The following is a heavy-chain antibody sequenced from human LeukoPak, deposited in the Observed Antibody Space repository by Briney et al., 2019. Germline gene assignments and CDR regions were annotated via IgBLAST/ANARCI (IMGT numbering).Heavy chain of an antibody. J-gene: IGHJ2*01. Sequence: PGGSLRLSCAASGFTFSDYYMSWIRQAPGKGLEWVSYISSSGSTIYYADSVKGRFTISRDNAKNSLCLQMNSLRAEDTAVYYCASKGYCSGGSCYGNWYFDLWGRGTLVTVSS. D-gene: IGHD2-15*01. V-gene: IGHV3-11*01. CDR1: GFTFSDYY. CDR3: ASKGYCSGGSCYGNWYFDL. CDR2: ISSSGSTI.